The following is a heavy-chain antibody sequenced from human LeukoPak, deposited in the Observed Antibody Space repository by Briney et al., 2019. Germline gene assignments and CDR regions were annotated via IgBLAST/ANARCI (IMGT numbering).Heavy chain of an antibody. V-gene: IGHV4-59*12. CDR1: GGSISSYY. Sequence: SETLSLTCTVSGGSISSYYWSWIRQPPGKGLEWIGYVYYSGSTNYNPSLKSRVTISVDTSKNQFSLKLSSVTAADTAVYYCARGGYCSGGSCYFGEANDAFDIWGQGTMVTVSS. D-gene: IGHD2-15*01. CDR2: VYYSGST. J-gene: IGHJ3*02. CDR3: ARGGYCSGGSCYFGEANDAFDI.